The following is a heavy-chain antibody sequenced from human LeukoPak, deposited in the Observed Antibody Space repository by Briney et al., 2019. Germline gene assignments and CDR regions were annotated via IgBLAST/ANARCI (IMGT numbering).Heavy chain of an antibody. J-gene: IGHJ6*02. CDR1: GGTFSSYA. CDR2: IIPIFGTA. Sequence: SVKVSCKASGGTFSSYAISWVRQAPGQGLEWMGGIIPIFGTANYAQKFQGRVTITADESTSTAYMELSGLRSEDTAVYYCARDNVDTAMVLFYGMDVWGQGTTVTVSS. D-gene: IGHD5-18*01. CDR3: ARDNVDTAMVLFYGMDV. V-gene: IGHV1-69*13.